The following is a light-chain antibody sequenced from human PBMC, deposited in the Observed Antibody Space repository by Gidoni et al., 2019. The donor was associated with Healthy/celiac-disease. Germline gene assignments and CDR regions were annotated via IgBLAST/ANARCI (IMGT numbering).Light chain of an antibody. V-gene: IGKV1-39*01. CDR2: AAS. CDR3: QQSYSTPLFT. CDR1: QSISSY. J-gene: IGKJ3*01. Sequence: DIQMTQSPSSLSASVGDSVTIPCRASQSISSYQNWYQQKPGKAPKLLIYAASSLQSGVPSRFSGSGSATDFTLTISSLQPEDVATYYCQQSYSTPLFTFGPXTKVDIK.